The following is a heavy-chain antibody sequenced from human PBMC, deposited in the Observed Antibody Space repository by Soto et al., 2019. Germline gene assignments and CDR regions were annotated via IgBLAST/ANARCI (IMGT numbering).Heavy chain of an antibody. J-gene: IGHJ5*02. CDR3: AGYSSPNWFDP. D-gene: IGHD6-13*01. CDR1: GGSISSYY. V-gene: IGHV4-59*01. CDR2: IYYSGST. Sequence: SETLSLTCTVSGGSISSYYWSWIRQPPGKGQERIGYIYYSGSTNYNPSLKSRVTISVDTSKNQFSLKLSSVTAADTAVYYCAGYSSPNWFDPWGQGTLVTVSS.